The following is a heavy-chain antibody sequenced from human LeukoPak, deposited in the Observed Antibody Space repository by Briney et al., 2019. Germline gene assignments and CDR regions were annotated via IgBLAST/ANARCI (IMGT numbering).Heavy chain of an antibody. CDR2: IYYSGSP. V-gene: IGHV4-59*01. D-gene: IGHD2-2*01. CDR3: ARGGGRRLIVVVPAALYYFDY. CDR1: GGSISSYY. J-gene: IGHJ4*02. Sequence: SETLSLTCTVSGGSISSYYWCWVRQPPAKGQEWNGYIYYSGSPNSNPTLKSRVTISVDTSKNQFSLKLSSVTAADAAVYYCARGGGRRLIVVVPAALYYFDYWGQGTLVTVSS.